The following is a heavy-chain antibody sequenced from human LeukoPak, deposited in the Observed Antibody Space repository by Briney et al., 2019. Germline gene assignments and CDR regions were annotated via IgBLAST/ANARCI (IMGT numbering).Heavy chain of an antibody. Sequence: TGGSLRLSCAVSGFNFRDHWMDWVRQAPGKGLEWVSVISASGATTDYADSVKGRFTISRDNSKNTLYLQMNSLRAEDTAVYYCTKGSYYDNSGRAYFDYWGQGTLVTVSS. CDR1: GFNFRDHW. J-gene: IGHJ4*02. D-gene: IGHD3-22*01. V-gene: IGHV3-23*01. CDR3: TKGSYYDNSGRAYFDY. CDR2: ISASGATT.